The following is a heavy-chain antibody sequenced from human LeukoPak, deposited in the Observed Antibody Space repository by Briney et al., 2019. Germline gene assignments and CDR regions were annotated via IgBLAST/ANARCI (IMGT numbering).Heavy chain of an antibody. CDR3: ARVKLNEFFGKNPAHYYVDV. Sequence: SETLSLTCTVSGDSIRSYCWTWIRQPPGKELEWIGYIYYSGDTNYNPSLKSRVTISIDTSKNQFSLKLSSVTAADTAVYHCARVKLNEFFGKNPAHYYVDVWGKGTTVTVSS. V-gene: IGHV4-59*01. CDR1: GDSIRSYC. CDR2: IYYSGDT. J-gene: IGHJ6*03. D-gene: IGHD3-3*01.